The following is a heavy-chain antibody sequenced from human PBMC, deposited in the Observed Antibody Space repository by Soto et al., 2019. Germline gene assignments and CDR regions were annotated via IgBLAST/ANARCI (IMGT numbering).Heavy chain of an antibody. V-gene: IGHV1-18*01. J-gene: IGHJ6*02. D-gene: IGHD3-22*01. CDR3: VKDRDSNSWPSRDV. CDR2: ISPNSGNT. Sequence: GASVKVSCKTSGYTFTRNGISWVRQAPGQGLEWMGWISPNSGNTKYAQKLQGRVIMTTDTSTSIAYMELGSLRSDDTAVYYCVKDRDSNSWPSRDVWGPGTTVTVSS. CDR1: GYTFTRNG.